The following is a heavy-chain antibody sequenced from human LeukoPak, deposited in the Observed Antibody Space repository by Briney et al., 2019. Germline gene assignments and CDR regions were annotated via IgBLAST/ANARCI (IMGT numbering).Heavy chain of an antibody. CDR1: GGSISSSYW. J-gene: IGHJ3*02. Sequence: TSSETLSLTCAVSGGSISSSYWWSWVRQPPGKGLEWIGEVWHSGSTNYYPSLKSRVTISIEKSKNQFSLKLSSVTAADTAVYYCAGAYCGGDCYSGRAFDIWGQGTMVTVSS. CDR3: AGAYCGGDCYSGRAFDI. D-gene: IGHD2-21*02. CDR2: VWHSGST. V-gene: IGHV4-4*02.